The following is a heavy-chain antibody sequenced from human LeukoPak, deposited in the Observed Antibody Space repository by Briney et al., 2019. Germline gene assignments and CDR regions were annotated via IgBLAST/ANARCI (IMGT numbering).Heavy chain of an antibody. Sequence: GGSLRLSCAASGFTFSNYNMKCVRHAPGGGVEWVSSMTSTTGYISYADSVKGRFTISRDNAKNSLYLQMNSLRAEDTAVYYCANVSRYYYDSSGYYCDYWGQGTLVTVSS. CDR3: ANVSRYYYDSSGYYCDY. J-gene: IGHJ4*02. V-gene: IGHV3-21*04. CDR2: MTSTTGYI. D-gene: IGHD3-22*01. CDR1: GFTFSNYN.